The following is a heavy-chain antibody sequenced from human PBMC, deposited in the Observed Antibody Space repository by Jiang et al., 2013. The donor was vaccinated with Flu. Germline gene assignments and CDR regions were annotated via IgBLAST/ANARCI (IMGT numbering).Heavy chain of an antibody. V-gene: IGHV7-4-1*02. CDR2: INTNTGNP. CDR3: ARRYSGSLLPLQY. D-gene: IGHD1-26*01. CDR1: YIFNTYA. J-gene: IGHJ1*01. Sequence: YIFNTYAMNWVRQAPGQGLEWMGWINTNTGNPTYAQAFTGRFVFSLDTSVSTTYLQISSLKAEDTAVYYCARRYSGSLLPLQYWGQGTLVTVSS.